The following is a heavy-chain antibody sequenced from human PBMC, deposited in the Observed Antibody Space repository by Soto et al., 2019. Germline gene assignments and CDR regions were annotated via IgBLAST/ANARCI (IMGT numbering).Heavy chain of an antibody. CDR1: GFTFSSYG. Sequence: QVQLVESGGGVVQPGRSLRLSCAASGFTFSSYGMHWVRQAPGKGLEWVAVISYDGSNKYYADSVKGRFTISRDNSKNTLYLQMNSLIAEDTAVYYCAKGLRYFDIWGQGTMVTVSS. CDR3: AKGLRYFDI. D-gene: IGHD4-17*01. CDR2: ISYDGSNK. V-gene: IGHV3-30*18. J-gene: IGHJ3*02.